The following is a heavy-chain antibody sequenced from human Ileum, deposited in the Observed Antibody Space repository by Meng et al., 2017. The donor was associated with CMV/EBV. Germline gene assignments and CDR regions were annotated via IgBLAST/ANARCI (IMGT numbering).Heavy chain of an antibody. V-gene: IGHV4-39*07. D-gene: IGHD1-20*01. J-gene: IGHJ5*02. CDR3: ARLATRIIRTTGGWFDP. CDR2: IYYSGAT. Sequence: HLQLQGSGPGLVMPSETLPLTCTVSSGSISSSSYYWGWIRQPPGKGLEWIGNIYYSGATFYNQSLKSRVTISIDTSENQFSLNLSSVTAADTAVYYCARLATRIIRTTGGWFDPWGQGTLVTVSS. CDR1: SGSISSSSYY.